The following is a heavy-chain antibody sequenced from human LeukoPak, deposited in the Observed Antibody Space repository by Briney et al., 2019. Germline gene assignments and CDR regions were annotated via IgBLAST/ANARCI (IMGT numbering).Heavy chain of an antibody. J-gene: IGHJ5*02. CDR3: ARGRLPLNWFDP. V-gene: IGHV1-2*02. CDR2: INPNGGGT. CDR1: GYTFTGYY. D-gene: IGHD5-18*01. Sequence: GASVKVSRKSSGYTFTGYYMHWVRQAPGQGLEWMGWINPNGGGTNYAQKFQGRVTMARDTSISTAYMELSRLRSDDTAVYYCARGRLPLNWFDPWGQGTLVTVSS.